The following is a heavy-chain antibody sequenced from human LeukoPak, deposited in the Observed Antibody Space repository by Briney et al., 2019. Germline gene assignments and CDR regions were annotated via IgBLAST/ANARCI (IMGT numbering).Heavy chain of an antibody. CDR3: ATSVVPAAHAEYFQH. Sequence: QPGRSLRLSCAASGFTFSSYGMHWVRQAPGKGLEWVAVIWYDGSNKYYADSVKGRFTISRDNSKNTLYLQMNSLRAEDTAVYYCATSVVPAAHAEYFQHWGQGTLVTVSS. CDR1: GFTFSSYG. D-gene: IGHD2-2*01. CDR2: IWYDGSNK. J-gene: IGHJ1*01. V-gene: IGHV3-33*01.